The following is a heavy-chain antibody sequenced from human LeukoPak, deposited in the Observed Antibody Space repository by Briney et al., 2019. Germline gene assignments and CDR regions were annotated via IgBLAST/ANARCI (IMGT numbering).Heavy chain of an antibody. CDR1: GYIFTELS. CDR3: ATDASGDYLNH. CDR2: FNPEDGET. V-gene: IGHV1-24*01. D-gene: IGHD4-17*01. Sequence: ASVKVSCKVSGYIFTELSMHWVRQAPGKGLEWMGGFNPEDGETFYAQKFQGRVTMTEDTSTDTAYMELSSLSYDDTAVYYCATDASGDYLNHWGQGTLVTVSS. J-gene: IGHJ4*02.